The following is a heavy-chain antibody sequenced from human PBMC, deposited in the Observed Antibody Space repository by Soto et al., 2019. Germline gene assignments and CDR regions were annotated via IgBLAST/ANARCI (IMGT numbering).Heavy chain of an antibody. D-gene: IGHD3-16*01. CDR2: ITGTSAFT. V-gene: IGHV3-21*01. J-gene: IGHJ4*02. CDR1: GFVFSDFQ. CDR3: ARDNLAFQGAFDL. Sequence: PGGSLRLSCAASGFVFSDFQFNWVRQAPGGGLEWPSSITGTSAFTEYAESIEGRFTISRDNPNKLLFLHMDNLRPEDTAVYYCARDNLAFQGAFDLWGQGTLVTVSS.